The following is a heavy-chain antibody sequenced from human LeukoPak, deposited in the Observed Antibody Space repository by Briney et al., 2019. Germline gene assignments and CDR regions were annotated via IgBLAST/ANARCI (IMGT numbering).Heavy chain of an antibody. D-gene: IGHD2-2*02. Sequence: PGGSLRLSCAASGFTFSSYSMNWVRQAPGKGLEWVSYISSSSNTIYYADSVKGRFTISRDNAKNSLYLQMNSLRAEDTAVYYCASHTLFDPWGQGTLVTVSS. J-gene: IGHJ5*02. V-gene: IGHV3-48*04. CDR2: ISSSSNTI. CDR3: ASHTLFDP. CDR1: GFTFSSYS.